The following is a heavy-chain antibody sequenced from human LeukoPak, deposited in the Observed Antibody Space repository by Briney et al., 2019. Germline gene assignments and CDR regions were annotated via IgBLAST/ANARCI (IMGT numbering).Heavy chain of an antibody. D-gene: IGHD3-16*01. CDR2: IYSGGIT. CDR3: ARGLLWADFYYYGMDV. J-gene: IGHJ6*02. CDR1: GFTVSSNY. V-gene: IGHV3-53*01. Sequence: GGSLRLYCAASGFTVSSNYMSWVRQAPEMGLEWVSVIYSGGITYYGDSVKGRFTISRDNSKNTLYLQMNSLRVEDTAMYYCARGLLWADFYYYGMDVWGQGTTVTVSS.